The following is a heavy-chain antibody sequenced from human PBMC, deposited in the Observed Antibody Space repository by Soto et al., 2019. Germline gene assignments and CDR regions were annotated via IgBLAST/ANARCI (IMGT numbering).Heavy chain of an antibody. CDR1: GGSISSYY. CDR2: IYTSGST. CDR3: AGGTFWSGYPYYYYGMDV. V-gene: IGHV4-4*07. Sequence: SSETLSLTCTVSGGSISSYYWSWIRQPAGKGLEWIGRIYTSGSTNYNPSLKSRVTMSVDTSKNQFSLKLSSVTAADTAVYYCAGGTFWSGYPYYYYGMDVWGQGTTVTVSS. J-gene: IGHJ6*02. D-gene: IGHD3-3*01.